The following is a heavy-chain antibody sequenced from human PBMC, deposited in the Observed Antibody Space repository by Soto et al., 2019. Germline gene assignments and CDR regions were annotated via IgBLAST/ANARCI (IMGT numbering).Heavy chain of an antibody. J-gene: IGHJ6*02. CDR1: GGSFSGYY. V-gene: IGHV4-34*01. CDR3: ARGGLRFLEWLPPYYYYGMDV. CDR2: INHSGST. Sequence: HVQLQQWGAGLLKPSETLSLTCAVYGGSFSGYYWSWIRQPPGKGMEWIGEINHSGSTNYNPSLKSRVTISVDTSKNQFSLKLSSVTAADTAVYYCARGGLRFLEWLPPYYYYGMDVWGQGTTVTVSS. D-gene: IGHD3-3*01.